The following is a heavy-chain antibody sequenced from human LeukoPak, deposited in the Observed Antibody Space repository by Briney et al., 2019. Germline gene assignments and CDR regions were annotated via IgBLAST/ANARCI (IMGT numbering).Heavy chain of an antibody. CDR2: FDPENGEA. Sequence: GASVKGFCRVSGGSLSDLSMHWVRQAPGKGLQWMGGFDPENGEAVYAQKFQGRVTMTEDTSTDTSYMELNSLKSEDTAVYYCAAGGVYDLLDNWGQGTLVTVSS. CDR1: GGSLSDLS. CDR3: AAGGVYDLLDN. J-gene: IGHJ4*02. V-gene: IGHV1-24*01. D-gene: IGHD2-8*01.